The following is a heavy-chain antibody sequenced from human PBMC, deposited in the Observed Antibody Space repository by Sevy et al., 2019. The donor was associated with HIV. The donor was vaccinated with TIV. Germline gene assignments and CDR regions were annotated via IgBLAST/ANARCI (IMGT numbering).Heavy chain of an antibody. CDR2: MNPNSGNT. Sequence: ASVKVSCKTSGYTFTSYDVNWVRQATGQGLEWMGWMNPNSGNTGYAQNFQGRVNMTRNTSIGTAYMELSSLRSEDTAVYYCTRARSGSSRWAFDMWGQVTMVTVSS. V-gene: IGHV1-8*01. J-gene: IGHJ3*02. D-gene: IGHD1-26*01. CDR1: GYTFTSYD. CDR3: TRARSGSSRWAFDM.